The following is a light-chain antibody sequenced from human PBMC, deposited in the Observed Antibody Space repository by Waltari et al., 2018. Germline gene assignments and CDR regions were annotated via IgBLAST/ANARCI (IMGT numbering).Light chain of an antibody. J-gene: IGKJ4*01. V-gene: IGKV3-15*01. Sequence: EIVLTQSPATLSVSPGEGATPSCRASQSVANRLAWYQQQPGQSPRLLIYGVSTRATGIPARFSGSGAGTDFTLTISSLQSEDFAVYSCQQYNDWPLTFGGGTKVEI. CDR2: GVS. CDR3: QQYNDWPLT. CDR1: QSVANR.